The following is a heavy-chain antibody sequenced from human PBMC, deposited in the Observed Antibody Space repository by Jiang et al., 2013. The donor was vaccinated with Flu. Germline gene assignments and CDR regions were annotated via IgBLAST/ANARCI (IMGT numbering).Heavy chain of an antibody. CDR1: GFTFSSYG. J-gene: IGHJ4*02. D-gene: IGHD5-24*01. CDR2: IRYDGSNK. Sequence: QLVESGGGVVQPGGSLRFSCAASGFTFSSYGMHWVRQAPGKGLEWVAFIRYDGSNKYYADSVKGRFTISRDNSKNTLYLQMNSLRAEDTAVYYCAKDRRQRWLQSPFDYWGQGTLVTVSS. CDR3: AKDRRQRWLQSPFDY. V-gene: IGHV3-30*02.